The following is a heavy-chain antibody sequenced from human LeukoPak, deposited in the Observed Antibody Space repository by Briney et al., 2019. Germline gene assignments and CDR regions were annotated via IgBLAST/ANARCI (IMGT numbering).Heavy chain of an antibody. CDR1: GGSFSGYY. V-gene: IGHV4-34*01. D-gene: IGHD4-17*01. J-gene: IGHJ2*01. Sequence: SETLSLTCAVYGGSFSGYYWSWIRQPPGKGLEWIGEINHSGSTNYNPSLKSRVTISVDTSKNQFSLRLSSMTAADTAVYYCARGTYVDSISWHFDLWGRGTLVTVSS. CDR2: INHSGST. CDR3: ARGTYVDSISWHFDL.